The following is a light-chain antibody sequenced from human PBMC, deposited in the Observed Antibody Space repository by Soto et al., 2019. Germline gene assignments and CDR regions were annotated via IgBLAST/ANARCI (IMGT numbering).Light chain of an antibody. CDR1: SSDVGSYNL. CDR2: EGS. CDR3: CSYAGSSTHVV. V-gene: IGLV2-23*01. J-gene: IGLJ2*01. Sequence: QSALTQPASVSGFPGQSITISCTGTSSDVGSYNLVSWYQQHPGKAPKLMIYEGSKRPSGVSNRFSGSKSGNTASLTISGLQAEDEADYYCCSYAGSSTHVVFGGGTKVTVL.